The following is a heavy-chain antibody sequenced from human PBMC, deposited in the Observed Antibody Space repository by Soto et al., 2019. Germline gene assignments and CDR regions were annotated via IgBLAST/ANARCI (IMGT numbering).Heavy chain of an antibody. CDR3: ARGGYDILTGYSDYYYGMDV. CDR1: GYTFTSYC. CDR2: ISAYNGNT. D-gene: IGHD3-9*01. Sequence: ASVKVSCEGSGYTFTSYCISWVRQAPGQGLEWMGWISAYNGNTNYAQKLQGRVTMTTDTSTSTAYMELRSLRSDDTAVYYCARGGYDILTGYSDYYYGMDVWGQGTTVTVSS. J-gene: IGHJ6*02. V-gene: IGHV1-18*04.